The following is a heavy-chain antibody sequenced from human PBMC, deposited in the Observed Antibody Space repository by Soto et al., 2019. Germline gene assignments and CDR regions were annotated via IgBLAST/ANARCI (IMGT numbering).Heavy chain of an antibody. CDR2: IYYSGST. Sequence: SPTLPLPSRFSAGPPIPNRYLLCLLLLQKKKGLEWIGSIYYSGSTYYNPSLKSRVTISVDTSKNQFSLKLSSVTAADTAVYYCARIQYTYYDILTRYYSNYGMDVWGQGTTVT. D-gene: IGHD3-9*01. V-gene: IGHV4-39*01. J-gene: IGHJ6*02. CDR3: ARIQYTYYDILTRYYSNYGMDV. CDR1: AGPPIPNRYL.